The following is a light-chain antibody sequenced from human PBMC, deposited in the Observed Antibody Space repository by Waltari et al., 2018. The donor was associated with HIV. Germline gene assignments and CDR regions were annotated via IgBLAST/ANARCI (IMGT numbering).Light chain of an antibody. CDR2: AVS. Sequence: QSAMTQPASVSGSPGQSITISCNGTSSDVGGYNYVYWYQQHPGKAPKRMISAVSNRPAVVTNRFSGSKSGNTSSLTISGLQVEDEADYFCSSYTSSSTLYVIGTGTKVTVL. J-gene: IGLJ1*01. CDR3: SSYTSSSTLYV. CDR1: SSDVGGYNY. V-gene: IGLV2-14*01.